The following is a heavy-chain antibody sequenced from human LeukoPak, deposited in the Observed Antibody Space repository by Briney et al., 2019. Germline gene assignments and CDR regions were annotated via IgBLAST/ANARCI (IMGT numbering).Heavy chain of an antibody. J-gene: IGHJ3*02. D-gene: IGHD3-22*01. CDR3: ARDVAYYYESSGYYSLGFDI. Sequence: GGSLRLSCAASGFTFSSYSMNWVRQAPGKGLEWVSSISSRSNYIYYSDSVKGRFTISRDNAKNSLYLQMNGLRAEDTAVYYCARDVAYYYESSGYYSLGFDIWGQGTMVTVSS. CDR2: ISSRSNYI. CDR1: GFTFSSYS. V-gene: IGHV3-21*01.